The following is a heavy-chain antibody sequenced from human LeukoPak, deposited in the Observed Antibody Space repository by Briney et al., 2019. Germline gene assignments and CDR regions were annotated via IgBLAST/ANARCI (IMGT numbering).Heavy chain of an antibody. D-gene: IGHD3-10*01. V-gene: IGHV3-23*01. CDR3: AKDPGVARFGELWNYLDP. CDR1: GFTFSSYA. CDR2: TSGSGGNT. Sequence: PGGSLGLSCAASGFTFSSYAMSWVRQAPGKGLEWISATSGSGGNTYYADSVKGRFTISRDNSKKTLYLQLSRLRAEDTAVYYCAKDPGVARFGELWNYLDPWGQGTLVTVSS. J-gene: IGHJ5*02.